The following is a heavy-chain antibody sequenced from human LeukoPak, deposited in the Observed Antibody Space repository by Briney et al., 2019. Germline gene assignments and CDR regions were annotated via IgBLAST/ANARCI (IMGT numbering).Heavy chain of an antibody. CDR2: ISASGSRT. CDR3: AKEVWPGNTGWHLFDS. D-gene: IGHD1-14*01. J-gene: IGHJ4*02. Sequence: GGSLRLSCAPSGFTFSTYAMSLVRQAPGKGLEWVSAISASGSRTYYAGSVKGRFAVSRDNSRDTLYLQMSSLRAEDTAVYYCAKEVWPGNTGWHLFDSWGQGTLVTVSS. CDR1: GFTFSTYA. V-gene: IGHV3-23*01.